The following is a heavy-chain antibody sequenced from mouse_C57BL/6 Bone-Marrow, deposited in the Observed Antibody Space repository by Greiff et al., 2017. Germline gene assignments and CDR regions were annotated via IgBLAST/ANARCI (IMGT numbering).Heavy chain of an antibody. CDR2: IRNKANGYTT. D-gene: IGHD2-1*01. V-gene: IGHV7-4*01. CDR1: GFTFTDYY. J-gene: IGHJ2*01. Sequence: EVQVVESGGGLVQPGASLRLSCAASGFTFTDYYMSWVRQPPGKAPEWLALIRNKANGYTTEYTASVKGRFTISRDNSQNILYLQMNTLRAEDSATYYSVNGDGNYPFDYWGQGTTLTVSA. CDR3: VNGDGNYPFDY.